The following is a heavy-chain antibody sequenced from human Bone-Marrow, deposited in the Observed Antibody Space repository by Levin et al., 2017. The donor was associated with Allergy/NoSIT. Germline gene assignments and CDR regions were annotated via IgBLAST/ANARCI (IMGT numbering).Heavy chain of an antibody. Sequence: PSETLSLTCAVSGGSISSSNWWSWVRQPPGKGLEWIGEIYHSGSTNYNPSLKSRVTISVDKSKNQFSLKLSSVTAADTAVYYCAREFAWGSSWTPTYFDYWGQGTLVTVSS. D-gene: IGHD6-13*01. CDR3: AREFAWGSSWTPTYFDY. CDR2: IYHSGST. CDR1: GGSISSSNW. V-gene: IGHV4-4*02. J-gene: IGHJ4*02.